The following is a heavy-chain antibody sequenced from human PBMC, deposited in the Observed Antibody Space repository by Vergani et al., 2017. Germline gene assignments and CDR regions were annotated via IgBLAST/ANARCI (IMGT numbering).Heavy chain of an antibody. CDR1: GFTFSNSA. CDR3: VKKKIDWGYYFFDS. Sequence: DVQLVASRGGLVQRGGSLRLSCEASGFTFSNSAVSWVRQAPGRGLACVSSISGHGLSTYYADSVKGRFSISRDNSKNTVFLQVHSLSAEETAIYYCVKKKIDWGYYFFDSCVHGILVTVSP. CDR2: ISGHGLST. D-gene: IGHD7-27*01. V-gene: IGHV3-23*04. J-gene: IGHJ4*01.